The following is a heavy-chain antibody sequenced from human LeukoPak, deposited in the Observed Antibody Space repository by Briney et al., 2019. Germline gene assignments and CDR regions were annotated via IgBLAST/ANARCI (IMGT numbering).Heavy chain of an antibody. J-gene: IGHJ3*02. V-gene: IGHV1-2*02. D-gene: IGHD1-1*01. CDR3: ARDATGAHYSSTVDLDI. Sequence: ASVKVSCKASGYTFTGYYMHWVRQAPGQGLEWMGWINPNSGGTNYAQKFQGRVTMTRDTSISTAYMELSRLRSDDTAVYYCARDATGAHYSSTVDLDIWGQGTMVTVSS. CDR1: GYTFTGYY. CDR2: INPNSGGT.